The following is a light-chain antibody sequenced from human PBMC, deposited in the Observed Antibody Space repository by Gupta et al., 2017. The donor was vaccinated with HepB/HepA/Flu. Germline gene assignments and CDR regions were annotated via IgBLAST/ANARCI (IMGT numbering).Light chain of an antibody. CDR2: EVS. CDR1: SSDVGGYHF. J-gene: IGLJ1*01. V-gene: IGLV2-8*01. Sequence: LHPPPASAAPRQPSATISCTRTSSDVGGYHFASWYQQHPGKTPKLMIYEVSRRPSGVPDRFPGSKSGNTASLTVSGLQAEDEADYYCSSYAGSNNFYVFGTGTKVTVL. CDR3: SSYAGSNNFYV.